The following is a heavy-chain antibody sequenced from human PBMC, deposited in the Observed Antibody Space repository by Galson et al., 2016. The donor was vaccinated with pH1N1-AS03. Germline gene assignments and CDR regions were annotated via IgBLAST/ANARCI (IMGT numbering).Heavy chain of an antibody. J-gene: IGHJ4*02. CDR1: GFTFSNYG. CDR3: AKDRSSRNVLGAYDY. Sequence: SLRLSCAASGFTFSNYGMSWVRQAPGKGLEWVSDISSGNTYHADSVKGRFTISRDDSKNTLYLQMNSLIAEDTAVYYCAKDRSSRNVLGAYDYWGQGTLVTVSS. D-gene: IGHD3-10*02. CDR2: ISSGNT. V-gene: IGHV3-23*01.